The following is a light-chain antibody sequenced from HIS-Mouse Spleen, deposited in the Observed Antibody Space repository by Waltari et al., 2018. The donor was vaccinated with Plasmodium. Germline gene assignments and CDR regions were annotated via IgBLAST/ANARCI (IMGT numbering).Light chain of an antibody. CDR3: QQYYSFPQT. CDR1: QGISSY. Sequence: AIWMTQSPSLLSASTGDRVPISCRISQGISSYLAWYQQKPGKAPELLIYAASTLQSGVPSRFSGSGSGTDFTLTISCLQSEDFATYYCQQYYSFPQTFGQGTK. V-gene: IGKV1D-8*02. J-gene: IGKJ1*01. CDR2: AAS.